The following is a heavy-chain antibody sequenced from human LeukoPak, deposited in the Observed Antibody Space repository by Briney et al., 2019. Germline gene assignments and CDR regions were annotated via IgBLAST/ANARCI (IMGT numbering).Heavy chain of an antibody. D-gene: IGHD3-22*01. V-gene: IGHV1-46*01. CDR2: INPSGGST. J-gene: IGHJ4*02. CDR3: ASRGLDYYDSSGRYYFDY. CDR1: GYTFTRYY. Sequence: ASVKVSCKASGYTFTRYYMHWVRQAPGQGLEWMGIINPSGGSTSYAQKFQGRVTMTRDTSTSTVYMELSSLRSEDTAVYYCASRGLDYYDSSGRYYFDYWGQGTLVTVSS.